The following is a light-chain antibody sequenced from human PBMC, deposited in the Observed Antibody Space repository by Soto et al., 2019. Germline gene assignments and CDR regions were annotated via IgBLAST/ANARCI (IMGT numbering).Light chain of an antibody. CDR3: SSYTSINTYV. CDR1: SSDVGDYNY. Sequence: QSVLTQPASVSGSPGQSITISCSGTSSDVGDYNYVSWFQKHPGKAPKLMIYEVTNRPSGVSNRFSGSKSGNTASLTISGLQAEDEADYYCSSYTSINTYVFGTGTKVTVL. CDR2: EVT. V-gene: IGLV2-14*01. J-gene: IGLJ1*01.